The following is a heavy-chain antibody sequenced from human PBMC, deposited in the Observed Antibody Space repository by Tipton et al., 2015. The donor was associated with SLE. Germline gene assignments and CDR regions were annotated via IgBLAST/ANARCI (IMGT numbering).Heavy chain of an antibody. D-gene: IGHD2-2*01. CDR3: ARGAGSTGYYGMDV. CDR1: GFTFSSYG. Sequence: SLRLSCAASGFTFSSYGMHWVRQAPGKGLEWVAFIRYDGSNKYYADSVKGRFTISRDNSKNTLYLQMNSLRAEDTAVYYCARGAGSTGYYGMDVWGQGTTVTVSS. CDR2: IRYDGSNK. V-gene: IGHV3-30*02. J-gene: IGHJ6*02.